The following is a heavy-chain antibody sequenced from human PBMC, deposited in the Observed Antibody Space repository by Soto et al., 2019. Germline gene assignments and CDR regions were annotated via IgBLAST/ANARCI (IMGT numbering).Heavy chain of an antibody. CDR3: ARGPSLGSSGYYYYGMDV. Sequence: ASVKVSCKASGYTFTSYGISWVRQAPGQGLEWMGWISAYNGNTNYAQKLQGRVTMTTDTSTSTAYMELRSLRSDDTAVYYCARGPSLGSSGYYYYGMDVWGQGTTVTVSS. J-gene: IGHJ6*02. CDR1: GYTFTSYG. CDR2: ISAYNGNT. D-gene: IGHD1-26*01. V-gene: IGHV1-18*04.